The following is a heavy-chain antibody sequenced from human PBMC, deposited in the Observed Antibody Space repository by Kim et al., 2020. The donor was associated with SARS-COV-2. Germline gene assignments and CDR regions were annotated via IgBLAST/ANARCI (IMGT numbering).Heavy chain of an antibody. D-gene: IGHD2-2*01. Sequence: SETLSLTCAVSGGSISSGGYSWSWIRQPPGKGLEWIGYIYHSGSTYYNPSLKSRVTISVDRSKNQFSLKLSSVTAADTAVYYCARGVVVPAAIVWFDPWGQGTLVTVSS. CDR3: ARGVVVPAAIVWFDP. V-gene: IGHV4-30-2*01. CDR1: GGSISSGGYS. CDR2: IYHSGST. J-gene: IGHJ5*02.